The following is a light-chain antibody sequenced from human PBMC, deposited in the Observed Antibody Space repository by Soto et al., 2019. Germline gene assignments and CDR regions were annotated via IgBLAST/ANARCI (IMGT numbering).Light chain of an antibody. Sequence: QSVLTQPPSVYGTPGQTVTISCSGGTSNIGTNYVYWFQHLPGTAPKLLIYQNDQRPSGVPERFSGSKSGTSASLAINGLRPEDEADYYCAGWDESLSGVFGGGTKLTVL. CDR2: QND. CDR1: TSNIGTNY. J-gene: IGLJ3*02. CDR3: AGWDESLSGV. V-gene: IGLV1-47*01.